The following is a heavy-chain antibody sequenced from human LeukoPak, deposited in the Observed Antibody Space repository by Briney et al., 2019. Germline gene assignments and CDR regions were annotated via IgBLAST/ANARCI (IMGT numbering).Heavy chain of an antibody. CDR2: ISSSSSYI. CDR3: AREEHDYGEV. D-gene: IGHD4-17*01. Sequence: GGSLRLSCAASGFTFSSYSMNWVRQAPGKGLEWVSSISSSSSYIYYADSVKGRFTISRDNAKNSLYLQMNSLRAEDTAVYHCAREEHDYGEVWGQGTLVTVSS. J-gene: IGHJ4*02. V-gene: IGHV3-21*01. CDR1: GFTFSSYS.